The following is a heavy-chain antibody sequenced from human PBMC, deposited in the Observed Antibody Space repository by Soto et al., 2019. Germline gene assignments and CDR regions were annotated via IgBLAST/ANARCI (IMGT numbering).Heavy chain of an antibody. D-gene: IGHD3-3*01. V-gene: IGHV3-30-3*01. CDR3: ARETYSDFWSGPYYGMDV. Sequence: QVQLVESGGGVVQPGRSLRLSCAASGFTFSSYAMHWVRQAPGKGLEWVSVISYDGSNKYYADSVKGRFTISRDNSKNTQYLQMNSLRAEHTAVYYCARETYSDFWSGPYYGMDVWGQGTTVTVSS. J-gene: IGHJ6*02. CDR1: GFTFSSYA. CDR2: ISYDGSNK.